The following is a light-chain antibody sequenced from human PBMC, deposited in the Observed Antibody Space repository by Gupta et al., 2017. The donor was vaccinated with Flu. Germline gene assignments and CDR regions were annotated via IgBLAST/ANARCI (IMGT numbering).Light chain of an antibody. CDR2: QVS. Sequence: SYELTQPPSVCVSPGQTASITCSGDKLGDKYACWYQQKPGQSPVLVIYQVSKRPAGIPERFSGSNSRITATLTISGTQAMDEADYYCQAWDSSTVVFGTGTKVTVL. J-gene: IGLJ1*01. CDR1: KLGDKY. CDR3: QAWDSSTVV. V-gene: IGLV3-1*01.